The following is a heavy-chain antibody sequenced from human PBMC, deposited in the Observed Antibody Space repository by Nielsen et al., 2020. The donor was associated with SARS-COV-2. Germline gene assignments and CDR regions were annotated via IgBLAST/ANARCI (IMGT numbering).Heavy chain of an antibody. D-gene: IGHD3-10*01. CDR2: IYSGGSST. CDR3: AKPSYYYDSYYFDY. CDR1: GFTFSSYA. Sequence: GSLKISCAASGFTFSSYAMSWVRQAPGKGLEWVSVIYSGGSSTYYADSVKGRFTISRDNSKNTLYLQMNSLRAEDTAVYYCAKPSYYYDSYYFDYWGQGTLVTVSS. V-gene: IGHV3-23*03. J-gene: IGHJ4*02.